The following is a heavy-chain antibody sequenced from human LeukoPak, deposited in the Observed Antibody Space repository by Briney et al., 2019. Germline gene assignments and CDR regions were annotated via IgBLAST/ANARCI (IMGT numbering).Heavy chain of an antibody. V-gene: IGHV4-59*12. Sequence: SETLSLTCTVSGGSISSYYWSWIRQPPGKGLEWIGYIYYSGSTNYNPSLKSRVTISVDTSKNQFSLKLNSVTAADTAVYHCARGVNYAFDYWGQGPLVTVSS. CDR3: ARGVNYAFDY. J-gene: IGHJ4*02. CDR1: GGSISSYY. CDR2: IYYSGST. D-gene: IGHD4-11*01.